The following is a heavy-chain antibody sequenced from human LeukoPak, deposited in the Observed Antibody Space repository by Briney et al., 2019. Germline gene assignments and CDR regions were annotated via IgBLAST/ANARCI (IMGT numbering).Heavy chain of an antibody. CDR2: IYYSGST. Sequence: SETLSLTCTVSGGSISSSSYYWGCIRQPPGKGLECIGSIYYSGSTYYNPSLKSRVTISVDTSKNQFSLKLSSVTAADTAVYYCARLTEEYSSSRGDYWGQGTLVTVSS. J-gene: IGHJ4*02. D-gene: IGHD6-6*01. V-gene: IGHV4-39*01. CDR3: ARLTEEYSSSRGDY. CDR1: GGSISSSSYY.